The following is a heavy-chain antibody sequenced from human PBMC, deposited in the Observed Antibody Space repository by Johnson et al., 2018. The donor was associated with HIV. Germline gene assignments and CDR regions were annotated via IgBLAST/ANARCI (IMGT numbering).Heavy chain of an antibody. CDR2: ISYDGSNK. CDR3: ARDGDSQQLPLGDAFDV. CDR1: GFIFSSYW. V-gene: IGHV3-30*03. D-gene: IGHD6-13*01. J-gene: IGHJ3*01. Sequence: QVQLVESGGGLVQPGGSLRLSCAASGFIFSSYWMSWVRQTPGKGLEWVAVISYDGSNKYYADSVKGRFTISRDNSKNTLYLQMNSLIAEDTAVYYCARDGDSQQLPLGDAFDVWGQGTLVTVSS.